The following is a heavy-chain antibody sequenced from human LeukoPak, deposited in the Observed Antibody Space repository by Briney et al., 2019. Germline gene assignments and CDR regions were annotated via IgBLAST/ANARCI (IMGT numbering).Heavy chain of an antibody. CDR1: GFTFSNSA. D-gene: IGHD1-7*01. CDR3: AKGGNSAPLDY. J-gene: IGHJ4*02. V-gene: IGHV3-23*01. Sequence: GGSLRLSCAASGFTFSNSAMTWVRQAPGKGLEWVSAISAGGSDTIYTDSVKDRFTISRDNSNNTLYLQMNSLRAEDTAVYYCAKGGNSAPLDYWGQGTLVTVSS. CDR2: ISAGGSDT.